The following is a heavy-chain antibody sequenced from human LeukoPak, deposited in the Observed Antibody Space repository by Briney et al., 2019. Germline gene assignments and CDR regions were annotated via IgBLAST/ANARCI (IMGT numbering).Heavy chain of an antibody. Sequence: GASVKVSCKASGYNFTSYYMHWVRQAPGQGLEWMGIMNPSGGTTSYAQKFQGRVTVTRDTSTSTVYMELSSLRSEDTAVYYCARDLVVVTGLRTRGSFDIWGQGTMVTVSS. V-gene: IGHV1-46*01. CDR3: ARDLVVVTGLRTRGSFDI. J-gene: IGHJ3*02. D-gene: IGHD2-21*02. CDR1: GYNFTSYY. CDR2: MNPSGGTT.